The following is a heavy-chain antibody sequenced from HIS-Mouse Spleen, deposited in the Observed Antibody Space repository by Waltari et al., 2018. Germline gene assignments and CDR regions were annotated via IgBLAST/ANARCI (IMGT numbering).Heavy chain of an antibody. D-gene: IGHD6-13*01. Sequence: QLQLQESGPGLVKPSETLSLTCTVSGGSISSSSYYWGWIRQPPGKGLEWIGSSYYSGSTYSNPSLKGRVTISVATSKNQFSLKLSSVTAADTAVYYCAREIPYSSSWYDWYFDLWGRGTLVTVSS. CDR3: AREIPYSSSWYDWYFDL. CDR1: GGSISSSSYY. V-gene: IGHV4-39*07. CDR2: SYYSGST. J-gene: IGHJ2*01.